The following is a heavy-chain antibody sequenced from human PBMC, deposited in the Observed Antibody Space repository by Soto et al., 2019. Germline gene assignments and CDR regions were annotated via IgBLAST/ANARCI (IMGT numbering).Heavy chain of an antibody. J-gene: IGHJ5*02. Sequence: EVQLVESGGGLGKPGGSLRLSCAASGFTFSNAWMSWVRQAPGKGLEWVGRIKSKTDGGTTDYAAPVKGRFTISRDDSKNTLYLQMNSLKTEDTAVYYCTTDSLVLRFLEWAFDPWGQGTLVTVSS. D-gene: IGHD3-3*01. V-gene: IGHV3-15*01. CDR2: IKSKTDGGTT. CDR1: GFTFSNAW. CDR3: TTDSLVLRFLEWAFDP.